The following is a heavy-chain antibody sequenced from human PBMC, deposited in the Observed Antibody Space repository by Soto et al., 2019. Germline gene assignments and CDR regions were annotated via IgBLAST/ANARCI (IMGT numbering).Heavy chain of an antibody. CDR1: GGSISSYY. CDR3: GRSVSP. CDR2: IYYSGST. Sequence: SETLSLTCTVSGGSISSYYWNWIRQHPGKGLEWIGYIYYSGSTYYNPSLKSRVTISVDTSKNQFSLKLSSVTAADTAVYYCGRSVSPWGQGTLVTVSS. V-gene: IGHV4-59*06. J-gene: IGHJ5*02.